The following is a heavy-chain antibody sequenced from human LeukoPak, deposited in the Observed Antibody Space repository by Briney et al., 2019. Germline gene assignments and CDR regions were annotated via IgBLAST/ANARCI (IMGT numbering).Heavy chain of an antibody. CDR1: GGSISSYY. CDR3: ARRGRDASRDLRFDY. Sequence: SETLSLTCTVSGGSISSYYWSWIRQPPGKGLEWIGYIYYSGSTNYNPSLKSRVTISVDTSKNQFSLKLSSVTAADTAVYYCARRGRDASRDLRFDYWGQGTLVTVSS. CDR2: IYYSGST. D-gene: IGHD2-15*01. J-gene: IGHJ4*02. V-gene: IGHV4-59*12.